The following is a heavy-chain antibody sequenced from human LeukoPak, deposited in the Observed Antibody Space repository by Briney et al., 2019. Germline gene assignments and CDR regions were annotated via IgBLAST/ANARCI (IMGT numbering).Heavy chain of an antibody. CDR3: AKDKGGYCSSTSCYTVYFDY. CDR2: ISGSGGST. CDR1: GFTFSSYA. V-gene: IGHV3-23*01. D-gene: IGHD2-2*02. J-gene: IGHJ4*02. Sequence: GGSLRLSCTASGFTFSSYAMSWVRQAPGKGLEWVSAISGSGGSTYYADSVKGRFTISRDNSKNTLYLQMNSLRAEDTAVYYCAKDKGGYCSSTSCYTVYFDYWGQGTLVTVSS.